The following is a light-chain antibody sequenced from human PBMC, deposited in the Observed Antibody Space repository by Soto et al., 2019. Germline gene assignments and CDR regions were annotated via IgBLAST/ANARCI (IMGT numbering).Light chain of an antibody. CDR2: GAS. CDR1: QSVSSN. V-gene: IGKV3-15*01. Sequence: EIVMTQSPATLSVSPGERATLSYRASQSVSSNLAWYQQKPGQAPRLLIYGASTRATGIPARFSGSGSGTEFTLTISSLQSEDFAVYYCQSERTFGQGTKVEIK. CDR3: QSERT. J-gene: IGKJ1*01.